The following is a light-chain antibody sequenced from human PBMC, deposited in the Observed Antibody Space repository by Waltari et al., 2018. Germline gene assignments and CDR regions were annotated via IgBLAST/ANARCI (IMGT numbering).Light chain of an antibody. CDR1: SSDVGAFNY. Sequence: QSALTQPASVSGSPGQSIPISCTGTSSDVGAFNYVFWYQKHPGRAPKLLIYDVTARPYGVSNRFSGSKSGNTASLTISGLQAEDEADYYCSSYRGSYTLVFGGGTKVTVL. CDR3: SSYRGSYTLV. J-gene: IGLJ3*02. CDR2: DVT. V-gene: IGLV2-14*03.